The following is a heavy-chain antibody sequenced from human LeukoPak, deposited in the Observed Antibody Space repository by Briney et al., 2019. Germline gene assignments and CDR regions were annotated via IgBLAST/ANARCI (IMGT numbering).Heavy chain of an antibody. CDR1: GGSISSYY. Sequence: SETLSLTCTVAGGSISSYYWSWIRQPPGKGLEWVGYIYYTGTTNYNPSLKSRVTISLATSKNQFSLKLSSVTAADTAVYYCARHLTVTTPDYWGQGTLVTVSS. V-gene: IGHV4-59*08. CDR2: IYYTGTT. J-gene: IGHJ4*02. CDR3: ARHLTVTTPDY. D-gene: IGHD4-17*01.